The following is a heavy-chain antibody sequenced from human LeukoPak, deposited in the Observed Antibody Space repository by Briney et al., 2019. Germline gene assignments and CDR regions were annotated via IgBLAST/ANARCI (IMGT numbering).Heavy chain of an antibody. D-gene: IGHD1-7*01. V-gene: IGHV1-24*01. J-gene: IGHJ5*02. CDR3: ARYPDNWNYADINWFDP. Sequence: ASVKVSCKVSGYTLTELSMHWVRQAPGKGLEWMGGFDPEDGETIYAQKFQGRVTMTEDTSTDTAYMELSSLRSEDTAVYYCARYPDNWNYADINWFDPWGQGTLVTVSS. CDR2: FDPEDGET. CDR1: GYTLTELS.